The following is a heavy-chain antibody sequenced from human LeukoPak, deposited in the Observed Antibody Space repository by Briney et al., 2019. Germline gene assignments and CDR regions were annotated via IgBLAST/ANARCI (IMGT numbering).Heavy chain of an antibody. V-gene: IGHV3-23*01. Sequence: GGSLRLSCAASGFTVSAYAMAWVRQAPGKGLEWVSTIYDDNTYYADSVKGRFTISRDNSKNTLYLQMNSLRAEDTAVYYCAKEANSGSEDYWGQGTLVTVSS. CDR1: GFTVSAYA. D-gene: IGHD5-12*01. J-gene: IGHJ4*02. CDR2: IYDDNT. CDR3: AKEANSGSEDY.